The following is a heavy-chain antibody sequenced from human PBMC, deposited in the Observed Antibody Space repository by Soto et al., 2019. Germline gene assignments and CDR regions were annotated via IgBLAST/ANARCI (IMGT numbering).Heavy chain of an antibody. J-gene: IGHJ5*02. CDR3: ARKDKSGYFNWFDP. V-gene: IGHV5-51*01. D-gene: IGHD3-22*01. CDR1: GYRFTSYW. CDR2: IFPSDSDT. Sequence: PGESLKISCRTSGYRFTSYWIAWVRQMPGKGLEWMGIIFPSDSDTRYSPSFQGQVTISADRSTSTVFLQWASLKASDTAVYFCARKDKSGYFNWFDPWGQGTLVTVSS.